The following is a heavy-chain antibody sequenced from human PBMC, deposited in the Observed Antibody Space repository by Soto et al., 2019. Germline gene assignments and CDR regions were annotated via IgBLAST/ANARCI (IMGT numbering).Heavy chain of an antibody. Sequence: QVQLVQYGAEVKKPGSSVKVSCKVSGGTFSTNGISWVRQAPGKGLEWMGASVPIFDKANYAQKFQGRLTLNADETTGTAYMELSSLTYEDPSLFFCTREGRGGNFDLLGQGTLVTVSS. CDR1: GGTFSTNG. V-gene: IGHV1-69*12. D-gene: IGHD2-15*01. J-gene: IGHJ4*02. CDR3: TREGRGGNFDL. CDR2: SVPIFDKA.